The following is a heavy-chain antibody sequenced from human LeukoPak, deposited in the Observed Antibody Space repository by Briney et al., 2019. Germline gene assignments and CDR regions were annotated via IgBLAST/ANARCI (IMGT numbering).Heavy chain of an antibody. CDR1: GFTFSSYW. CDR2: IKQDGSEK. D-gene: IGHD6-13*01. CDR3: ARVRGRIAAAEGAFDY. Sequence: GGSLRLSCAASGFTFSSYWMSWVRQAPGKGLEWVANIKQDGSEKYYVDSVKGRFTISRDNAKNSLYLQMNSLRAEDTALYYCARVRGRIAAAEGAFDYWGQGTLVTVSS. J-gene: IGHJ4*02. V-gene: IGHV3-7*03.